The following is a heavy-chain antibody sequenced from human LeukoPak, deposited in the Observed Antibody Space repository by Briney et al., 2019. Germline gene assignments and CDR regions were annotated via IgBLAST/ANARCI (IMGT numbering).Heavy chain of an antibody. CDR1: GGSFSGYY. D-gene: IGHD3-10*01. CDR3: ASRRIQYYYGSGKNYGMDV. Sequence: PSETLSLTCAVYGGSFSGYYWSWIRQPPGKGLEWIGEINHSGSTNYNPSLKSRVTISIDTSKSQFSLKLSSVTAADTAVYYCASRRIQYYYGSGKNYGMDVWGQGTTVTVSS. V-gene: IGHV4-34*01. CDR2: INHSGST. J-gene: IGHJ6*02.